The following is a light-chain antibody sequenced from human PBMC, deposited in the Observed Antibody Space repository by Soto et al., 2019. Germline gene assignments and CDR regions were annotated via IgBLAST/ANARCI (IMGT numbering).Light chain of an antibody. Sequence: SVLTQPPSVSGAPGQRVTISCTGSSSNIGAGYDVHWYQQLPGTAPKLLIYGNSNRPSGVPDRFSGSKSGTSASLAITGLQAEDEADYYCQSYDSSLSGDVFGTGTKAPS. CDR3: QSYDSSLSGDV. J-gene: IGLJ1*01. CDR1: SSNIGAGYD. V-gene: IGLV1-40*01. CDR2: GNS.